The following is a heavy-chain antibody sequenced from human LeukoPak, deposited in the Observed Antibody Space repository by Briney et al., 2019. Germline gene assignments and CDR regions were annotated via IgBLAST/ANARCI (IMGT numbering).Heavy chain of an antibody. J-gene: IGHJ3*02. Sequence: GGSLRLSCAAPGFTFSSYWMSWVRQAPGKGLEWVANIKQDGSEKYYVDSVKGRFTISRDNAKNSLYLEMNSLRAEDTAVYYCAKYSGIYYTFDIWGQGTMVTVSS. CDR3: AKYSGIYYTFDI. V-gene: IGHV3-7*05. CDR2: IKQDGSEK. D-gene: IGHD1-26*01. CDR1: GFTFSSYW.